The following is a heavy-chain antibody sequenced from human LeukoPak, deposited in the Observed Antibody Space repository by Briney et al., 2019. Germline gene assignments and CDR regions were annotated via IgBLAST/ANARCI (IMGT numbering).Heavy chain of an antibody. V-gene: IGHV4-39*01. CDR3: ASQPVSGGY. Sequence: SETLSLTCTVSGGSISSSSYYWGWIRQPPGKGLEWIGGIYYSGSTYYNPSLKSRVTISVDTSKNQFSLKLSSVTAADTAVYYCASQPVSGGYWGQGTLVTVSS. J-gene: IGHJ4*02. D-gene: IGHD6-19*01. CDR1: GGSISSSSYY. CDR2: IYYSGST.